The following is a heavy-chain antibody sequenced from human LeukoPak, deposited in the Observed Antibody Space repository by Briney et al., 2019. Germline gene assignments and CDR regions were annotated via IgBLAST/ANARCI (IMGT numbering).Heavy chain of an antibody. J-gene: IGHJ4*02. D-gene: IGHD3-10*01. Sequence: ASVKVSCKASGGTFSSYAISWVRQAPGQGLEWMGGIIPILGTANYAQKFQGRVTITADESTSTAYMELSSLRSEDTAVYYCAVGGSWSRFDYWGQGTLVTVSS. CDR2: IIPILGTA. CDR1: GGTFSSYA. V-gene: IGHV1-69*01. CDR3: AVGGSWSRFDY.